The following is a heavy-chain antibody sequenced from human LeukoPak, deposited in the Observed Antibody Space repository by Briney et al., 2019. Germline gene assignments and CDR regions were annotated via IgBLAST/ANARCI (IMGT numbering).Heavy chain of an antibody. CDR2: ISWNSGSI. J-gene: IGHJ2*01. CDR3: ARDYNGDYGYFDL. V-gene: IGHV3-9*01. D-gene: IGHD4-17*01. CDR1: GFTFDDYA. Sequence: GGSLRLSCAASGFTFDDYAMHWVRQAPGQGLEWVSGISWNSGSIGYADSVKGRFTISRDNSKNTLYLQMHSLRAEDTAVYYCARDYNGDYGYFDLWGRGTLVTVSS.